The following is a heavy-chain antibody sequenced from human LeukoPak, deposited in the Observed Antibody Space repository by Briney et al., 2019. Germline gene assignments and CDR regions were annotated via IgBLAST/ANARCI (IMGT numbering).Heavy chain of an antibody. J-gene: IGHJ4*02. D-gene: IGHD6-19*01. CDR1: GYTFTSYG. V-gene: IGHV1-18*01. CDR2: ISAYNGNT. CDR3: ARDKLVSSGWYCNY. Sequence: AASVKVSCKASGYTFTSYGISWVRQAPGQGLEWMGWISAYNGNTNYAQKLQGRVTMTTDTSTSTAYMELRSLRSDDAAVYYCARDKLVSSGWYCNYRGQGTLVTVSS.